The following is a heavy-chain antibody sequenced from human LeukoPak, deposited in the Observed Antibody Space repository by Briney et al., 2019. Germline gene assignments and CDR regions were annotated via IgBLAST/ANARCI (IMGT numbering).Heavy chain of an antibody. CDR3: ARADYYGSGSYFY. CDR1: GGSISSYY. D-gene: IGHD3-10*01. J-gene: IGHJ4*02. Sequence: KPSETLSLTCTVSGGSISSYYWSWIRQPPGKGLEWIGYIYYSGSTNYNPSLKSRVTISVDTSKNQFSLKLSSVTAADTAVYYCARADYYGSGSYFYWGQGTLVTVSS. V-gene: IGHV4-59*08. CDR2: IYYSGST.